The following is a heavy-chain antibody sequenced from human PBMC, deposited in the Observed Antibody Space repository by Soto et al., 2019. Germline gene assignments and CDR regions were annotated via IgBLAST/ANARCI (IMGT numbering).Heavy chain of an antibody. J-gene: IGHJ4*02. CDR2: ISSSSSYT. V-gene: IGHV3-11*06. CDR1: GFTFSDYY. Sequence: GGSLRLSCAGSGFTFSDYYMSWIRQAPGKGLEWVSYISSSSSYTNYAGSVKGRFTISRDNAKNSLYLQMNSLRAEDTAVYYCARGGGGYYGSGSSPDYWGQGTLVTVSS. CDR3: ARGGGGYYGSGSSPDY. D-gene: IGHD3-10*01.